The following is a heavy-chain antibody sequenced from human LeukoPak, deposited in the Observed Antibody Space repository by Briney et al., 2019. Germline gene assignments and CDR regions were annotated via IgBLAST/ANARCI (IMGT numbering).Heavy chain of an antibody. Sequence: PSETLSLTCTVSGGSISRSGYFWGWIRQPPGKELEWIRIINDSGNTHYSSSLKSRVTISVDTSKNQFSLKLSSVTAADTAVYYCARSCPIRYFDCEGMDIWGSGTTAIVSS. CDR3: ARSCPIRYFDCEGMDI. V-gene: IGHV4-39*07. CDR2: INDSGNT. J-gene: IGHJ6*03. D-gene: IGHD3-9*01. CDR1: GGSISRSGYF.